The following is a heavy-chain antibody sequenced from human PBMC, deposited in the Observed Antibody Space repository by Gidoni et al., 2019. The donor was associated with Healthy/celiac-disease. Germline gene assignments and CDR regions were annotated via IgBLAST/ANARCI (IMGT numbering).Heavy chain of an antibody. CDR2: IYWDDDK. CDR1: GFSLSTSGVG. J-gene: IGHJ3*02. V-gene: IGHV2-5*02. Sequence: QITLKESGPTLVNPPQTLTLTCTFSGFSLSTSGVGVGWSRQPPGQALEWLALIYWDDDKLYIPSLKSRLTITKDTSKNQVVLTMTNMDPVDTATDYCAHSASPLPLDGAFDIWGQGTLVTVSS. CDR3: AHSASPLPLDGAFDI. D-gene: IGHD1-26*01.